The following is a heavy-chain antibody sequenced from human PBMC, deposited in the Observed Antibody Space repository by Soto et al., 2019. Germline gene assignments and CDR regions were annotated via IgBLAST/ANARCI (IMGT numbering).Heavy chain of an antibody. Sequence: ASVKVSCKASGYTFTRYGISWVRQAPGRGLEWMGWISAYNGNTNYAQKLQGRGTMTTDTSTSTAYMELRSLRSDDTAVYYCARDAVAGIAPDAFDIWGQGTMVTVSS. CDR1: GYTFTRYG. CDR2: ISAYNGNT. CDR3: ARDAVAGIAPDAFDI. V-gene: IGHV1-18*01. J-gene: IGHJ3*02. D-gene: IGHD6-19*01.